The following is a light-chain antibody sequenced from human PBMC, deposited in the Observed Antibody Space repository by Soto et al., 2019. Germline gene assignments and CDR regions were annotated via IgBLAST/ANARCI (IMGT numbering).Light chain of an antibody. V-gene: IGKV1-27*01. Sequence: DIQMTQSPSSLSASEGDTVTITCRASQGIANYLAWYQQKPGKAPKLLIYAASTLQSGVPFRFSGSGSGRYFTLTINSLQPEDVATYYCQQYGRSPIFTFGPGTKVDI. CDR3: QQYGRSPIFT. J-gene: IGKJ3*01. CDR2: AAS. CDR1: QGIANY.